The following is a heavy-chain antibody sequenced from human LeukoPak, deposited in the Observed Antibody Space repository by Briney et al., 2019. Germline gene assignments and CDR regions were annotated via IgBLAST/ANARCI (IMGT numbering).Heavy chain of an antibody. D-gene: IGHD5-18*01. CDR2: INHSGST. J-gene: IGHJ6*02. Sequence: SETLSLTCTVSGGSISNYYWSWIRQPPGKGLEWIGEINHSGSTNYNPSLKSRVTISVDTSKNQFSLKLSSVTAADTAVYYCARGFAGQLWSLPDYYYYYGMDVWGQGTTVTVSS. CDR3: ARGFAGQLWSLPDYYYYYGMDV. CDR1: GGSISNYY. V-gene: IGHV4-34*01.